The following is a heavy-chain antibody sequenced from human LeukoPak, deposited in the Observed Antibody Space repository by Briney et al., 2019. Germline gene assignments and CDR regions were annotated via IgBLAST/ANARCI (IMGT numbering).Heavy chain of an antibody. CDR2: ISSSSSYI. V-gene: IGHV3-21*04. D-gene: IGHD5-18*01. J-gene: IGHJ4*02. CDR1: GFTFSSYS. Sequence: GGSLRLSCAASGFTFSSYSMNWVRQAPGKGLEWVSSISSSSSYIYYADSVKGRFTISRDNSKNTLYLQMNSLRAEDTAVYYCARGRMRSYGYRSPLYYFDYWGQGTLVTVSS. CDR3: ARGRMRSYGYRSPLYYFDY.